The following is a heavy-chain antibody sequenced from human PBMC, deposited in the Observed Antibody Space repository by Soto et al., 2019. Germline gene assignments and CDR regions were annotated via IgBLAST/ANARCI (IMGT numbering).Heavy chain of an antibody. J-gene: IGHJ6*02. CDR3: AKVRCSSTSCYSTYYYYYGMDV. Sequence: QVHLVESGGGVVQPGRSLRLSCAASGFTFSSYGMHWVRQAPGKGLEWVAVISYDGSNKYYADSVKGRFTISRDNSKNTLYLQMNSLRADDTAVYYCAKVRCSSTSCYSTYYYYYGMDVWGQGTTVTVSS. V-gene: IGHV3-30*18. CDR1: GFTFSSYG. D-gene: IGHD2-2*01. CDR2: ISYDGSNK.